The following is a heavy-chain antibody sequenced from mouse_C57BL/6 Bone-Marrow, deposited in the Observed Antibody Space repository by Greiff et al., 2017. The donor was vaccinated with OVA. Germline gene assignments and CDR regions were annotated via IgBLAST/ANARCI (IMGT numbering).Heavy chain of an antibody. Sequence: QVHLKESGAELARPGASVKLSCKASVYTFTSYGISWVKQRTGQGLEWIGEIYPRSGNTYYNEKFKGKATQTADKSSSTAYMELRSLTSEDSAVYFCARPYYGSSTGDYWGQGTTLTVSS. V-gene: IGHV1-81*01. CDR2: IYPRSGNT. J-gene: IGHJ2*01. D-gene: IGHD1-1*01. CDR1: VYTFTSYG. CDR3: ARPYYGSSTGDY.